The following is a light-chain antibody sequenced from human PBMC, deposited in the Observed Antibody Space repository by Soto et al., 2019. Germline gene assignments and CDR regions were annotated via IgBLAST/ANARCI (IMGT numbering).Light chain of an antibody. CDR2: GAS. V-gene: IGKV3-15*01. CDR1: QSVSSD. J-gene: IGKJ1*01. CDR3: QHYGNSSVT. Sequence: ELVSTPSPGTMTLSSGKRATHSCRARQSVSSDLAWDQQKPGRAPRLLSYGASTRATGIPARFSGSGSGTEFTLSLSSLESEDFAVYYCQHYGNSSVTFGQGTKVDI.